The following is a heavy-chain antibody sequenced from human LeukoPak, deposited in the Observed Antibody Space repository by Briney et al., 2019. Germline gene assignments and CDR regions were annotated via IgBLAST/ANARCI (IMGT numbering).Heavy chain of an antibody. CDR2: IYYSGST. Sequence: PSETLSLTCTVSGGSISSYYWSWIRQPPGKGLEWIGYIYYSGSTNYNPSLKSRVTISVDTSKNQFPLKLSSVTAADTAVYYCARHADKAAAGAVDYWGQGTLVTVSS. CDR3: ARHADKAAAGAVDY. CDR1: GGSISSYY. J-gene: IGHJ4*02. V-gene: IGHV4-59*08. D-gene: IGHD6-13*01.